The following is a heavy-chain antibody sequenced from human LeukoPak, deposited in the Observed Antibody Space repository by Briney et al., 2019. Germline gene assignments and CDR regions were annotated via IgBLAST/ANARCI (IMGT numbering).Heavy chain of an antibody. CDR1: GLAFSSYS. V-gene: IGHV3-30*04. Sequence: GGSLRLSCVASGLAFSSYSMHWVRQAPGKGLEWVGVISYDGSNKYYADSVKGRFTISRDNSKNTLYLQMNSLRAEDTAVYYCARDGGRVVALDYWGQGTLVTVSS. CDR3: ARDGGRVVALDY. CDR2: ISYDGSNK. D-gene: IGHD2-15*01. J-gene: IGHJ4*02.